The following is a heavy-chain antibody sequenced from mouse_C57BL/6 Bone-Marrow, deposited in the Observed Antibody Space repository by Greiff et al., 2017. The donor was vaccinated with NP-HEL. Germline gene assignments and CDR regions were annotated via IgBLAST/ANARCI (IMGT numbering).Heavy chain of an antibody. CDR2: ISYSGST. D-gene: IGHD1-1*01. CDR3: ARGYYGSSYWYFDV. Sequence: EVKLVESGPGMVKPSQSLSLTCTVTGYSITSGYDWHWIRHFPGNKLEWMGYISYSGSTNYNPSLKSRISITHDTSKNHFFLKLNSVTTEDTATYYCARGYYGSSYWYFDVWGTGTTVTVSS. J-gene: IGHJ1*03. CDR1: GYSITSGYD. V-gene: IGHV3-1*01.